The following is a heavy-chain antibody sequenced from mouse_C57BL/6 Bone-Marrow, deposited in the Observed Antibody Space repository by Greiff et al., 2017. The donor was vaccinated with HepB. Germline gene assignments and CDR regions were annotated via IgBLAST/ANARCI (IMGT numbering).Heavy chain of an antibody. CDR2: INPGSGGT. D-gene: IGHD4-1*01. J-gene: IGHJ1*03. CDR1: GYAFTNYL. CDR3: AVGRGYLDV. Sequence: QVQLQQSGAALVRPGSSVKVSCKASGYAFTNYLIEWVKQRPGQGLEWIGMINPGSGGTNYNEKFKGKATMTSDKASSPAYMQLSSLISEDSAVYYCAVGRGYLDVWGTGTTVTVSS. V-gene: IGHV1-54*01.